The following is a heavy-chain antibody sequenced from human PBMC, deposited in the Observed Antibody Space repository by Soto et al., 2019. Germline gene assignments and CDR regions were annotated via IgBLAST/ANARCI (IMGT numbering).Heavy chain of an antibody. J-gene: IGHJ4*02. CDR2: IYYSGST. V-gene: IGHV4-59*01. CDR3: ARGALRLDFDY. D-gene: IGHD3-16*01. CDR1: GGSISSYY. Sequence: XXTLSLPCTVSGGSISSYYWSWIRQPPGKGLEWIGYIYYSGSTNYNPSLKSRVTISVDTSKNQFSLKLSHVTAADTAVYYCARGALRLDFDYWGQGTLVTVSS.